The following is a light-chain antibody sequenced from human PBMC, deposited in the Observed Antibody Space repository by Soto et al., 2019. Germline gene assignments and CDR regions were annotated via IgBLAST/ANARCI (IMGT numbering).Light chain of an antibody. CDR3: QVWDDSTDHIYV. CDR2: DDT. V-gene: IGLV3-21*02. Sequence: SYELTQPPSVSVAPGQTARITCGGNNVGSKSVHWYQQKSGQAPVVVVYDDTDRPSGIPERFSVSNSGNTATLTISRVEAGDEADYYCQVWDDSTDHIYVFGTGTKLTVL. J-gene: IGLJ1*01. CDR1: NVGSKS.